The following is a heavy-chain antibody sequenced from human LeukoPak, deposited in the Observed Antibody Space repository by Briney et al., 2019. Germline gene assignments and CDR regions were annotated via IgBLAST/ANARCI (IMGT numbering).Heavy chain of an antibody. CDR3: ARLTKSIVGAALFDY. CDR1: GASISRYY. J-gene: IGHJ4*02. Sequence: SETLSLTSTVPGASISRYYWSWIRQPPGKGLDWIGYIYYSGSTNYNPSLKSRVTISVDTSKNQFSLKLSSVTAADTAVYYCARLTKSIVGAALFDYWGQGTLVTVSS. CDR2: IYYSGST. V-gene: IGHV4-59*01. D-gene: IGHD1-26*01.